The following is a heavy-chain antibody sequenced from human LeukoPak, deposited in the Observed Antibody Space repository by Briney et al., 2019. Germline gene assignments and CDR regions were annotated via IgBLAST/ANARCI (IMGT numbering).Heavy chain of an antibody. CDR2: IRYDGSSN. J-gene: IGHJ3*02. CDR3: ASERDYGASNAFYM. V-gene: IGHV3-30*02. Sequence: GGSLRLSCAASGFTFSSYGMHWVRQAPGKGLEWVAFIRYDGSSNYYADSVKGRFTISRDNSKNTLYLQMNSLRPEDTAVYYCASERDYGASNAFYMWGRGTMVTFSS. D-gene: IGHD4-17*01. CDR1: GFTFSSYG.